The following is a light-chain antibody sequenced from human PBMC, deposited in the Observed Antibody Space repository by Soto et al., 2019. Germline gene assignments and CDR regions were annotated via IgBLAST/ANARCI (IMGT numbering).Light chain of an antibody. Sequence: EIVMTQSPATLSVSPGERATLSCRASQSVSSNLAWYQHKPGQAPRLLIYGASTRATGIPAKFSGSGSGTDFTLTISRLEPEDFAVYYCQQRSDWPSFGQGTRLEIK. CDR2: GAS. V-gene: IGKV3-15*01. J-gene: IGKJ5*01. CDR1: QSVSSN. CDR3: QQRSDWPS.